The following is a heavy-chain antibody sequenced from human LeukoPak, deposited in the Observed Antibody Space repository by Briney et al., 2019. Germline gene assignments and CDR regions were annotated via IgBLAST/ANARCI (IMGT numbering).Heavy chain of an antibody. D-gene: IGHD6-13*01. CDR1: GFTFSSYW. CDR3: VRAAAGEY. J-gene: IGHJ4*02. Sequence: GGSLRLSCAASGFTFSSYWMHWVRQVPGKGLLWVSRINSDGSTTTYADSVKGRFTISRDNAKNTLYLQMNSLRAEDTAVYYCVRAAAGEYWGQGTLVTVSS. V-gene: IGHV3-74*01. CDR2: INSDGSTT.